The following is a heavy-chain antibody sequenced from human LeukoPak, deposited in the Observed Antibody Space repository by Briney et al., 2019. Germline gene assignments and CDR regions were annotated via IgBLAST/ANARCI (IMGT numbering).Heavy chain of an antibody. CDR1: GDSFSSYY. J-gene: IGHJ6*02. CDR2: IYYSGST. CDR3: ARLKYISTTCPSRYVMDV. D-gene: IGHD2-2*01. Sequence: PSETLSLTCSVSGDSFSSYYWSWIRQPPGKGLEYMGYIYYSGSTNYNPSLKSRINISVDTSKDQFSLNLTSVTAADTAVYYCARLKYISTTCPSRYVMDVWGQGTTVTVSS. V-gene: IGHV4-59*01.